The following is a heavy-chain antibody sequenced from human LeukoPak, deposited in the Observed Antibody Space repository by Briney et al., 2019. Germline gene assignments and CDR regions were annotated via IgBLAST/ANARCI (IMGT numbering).Heavy chain of an antibody. CDR3: AKDRSGTTAARVYDY. D-gene: IGHD6-6*01. CDR1: GFTFSTYA. J-gene: IGHJ4*02. Sequence: GGSLRLSCAASGFTFSTYAMSWVRQAPGKGLEWVANIRGDGYEKHFADSVKGRFTISRDNAKNSVDLQMNNLRAEDTAVYYCAKDRSGTTAARVYDYWGQGTLVTVSS. V-gene: IGHV3-7*03. CDR2: IRGDGYEK.